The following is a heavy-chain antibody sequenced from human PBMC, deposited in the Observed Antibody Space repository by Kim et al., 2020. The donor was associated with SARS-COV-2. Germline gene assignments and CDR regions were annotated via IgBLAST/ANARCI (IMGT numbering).Heavy chain of an antibody. CDR2: IHASGST. D-gene: IGHD6-19*01. V-gene: IGHV4-4*07. CDR1: GGSFSSYY. CDR3: ARQVAGADRRFDY. J-gene: IGHJ4*02. Sequence: SETLSLICTVSGGSFSSYYWSWIRQSAGRGLEWIGRIHASGSTNYNPSLKCRLTMSVDTSKHQMSLELSSVTAADTAMYYCARQVAGADRRFDYWGQGILVTVSS.